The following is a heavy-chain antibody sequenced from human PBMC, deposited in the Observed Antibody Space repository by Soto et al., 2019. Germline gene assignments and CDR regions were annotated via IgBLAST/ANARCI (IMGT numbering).Heavy chain of an antibody. Sequence: SETLSLTCTVSGGSISSYYWSWIRQPPGKGLEWIGYIYYSGSTNYNPSLKSRVTISVDTSKNQFSLRLSSVTAADTAVYYCARTEVAVAGTFAFDIWGQGTMVTVSS. CDR2: IYYSGST. CDR1: GGSISSYY. CDR3: ARTEVAVAGTFAFDI. J-gene: IGHJ3*02. D-gene: IGHD6-19*01. V-gene: IGHV4-59*01.